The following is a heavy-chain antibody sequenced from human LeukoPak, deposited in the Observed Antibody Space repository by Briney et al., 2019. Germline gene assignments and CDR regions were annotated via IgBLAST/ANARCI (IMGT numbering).Heavy chain of an antibody. CDR2: ITSDGSST. D-gene: IGHD3-10*01. CDR3: AKYYGSGSYGGYYFDY. Sequence: PGGSLILSCAASGFTFNIYWIHWVRQAPGKGLVWVSRITSDGSSTMYADSVRGRFTISRDNAENSLYLQMNSLRAEDTAVYYCAKYYGSGSYGGYYFDYWGQGTLVTVSS. CDR1: GFTFNIYW. V-gene: IGHV3-74*03. J-gene: IGHJ4*02.